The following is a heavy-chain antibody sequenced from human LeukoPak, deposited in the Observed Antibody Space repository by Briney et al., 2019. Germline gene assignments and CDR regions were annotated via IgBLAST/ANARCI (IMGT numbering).Heavy chain of an antibody. V-gene: IGHV3-33*01. D-gene: IGHD1-26*01. CDR1: GFTFSTYG. Sequence: PGGSLRLSCAASGFTFSTYGLHWVRQAPGKGLEWVAVIWNDGSVRYYADSVKGRFTISRDNFKNTLYLQMNTLRAEDTAVYYCARASGSYDYWGQGTLVTVSS. CDR3: ARASGSYDY. J-gene: IGHJ4*02. CDR2: IWNDGSVR.